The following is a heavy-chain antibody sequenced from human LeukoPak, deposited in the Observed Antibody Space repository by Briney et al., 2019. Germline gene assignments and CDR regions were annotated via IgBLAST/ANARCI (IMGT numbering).Heavy chain of an antibody. CDR1: GFTFSSYG. J-gene: IGHJ3*02. CDR3: AKDFARLRPQPVDI. CDR2: ISGSGGST. V-gene: IGHV3-23*01. D-gene: IGHD2-21*01. Sequence: PGGSLRLSCAASGFTFSSYGMSWVRQAPGKGLEWVSAISGSGGSTYYADSVKGRFTISRDNPKNTLYLQMNSLRAEDTAVYYCAKDFARLRPQPVDIWGQGTMVTVSS.